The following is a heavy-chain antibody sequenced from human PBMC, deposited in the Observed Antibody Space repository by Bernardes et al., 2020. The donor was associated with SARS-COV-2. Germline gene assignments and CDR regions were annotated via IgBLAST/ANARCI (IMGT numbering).Heavy chain of an antibody. CDR1: GFTFSNYG. V-gene: IGHV3-48*04. J-gene: IGHJ3*02. D-gene: IGHD5-18*01. CDR3: AGCGYNYGNAFDI. CDR2: IRGSSASTI. Sequence: GGSLRLSCAASGFTFSNYGMNWVRQAPGKGLEWVSGIRGSSASTIYYADSEKGRFTISRDNAKNSLYLQMDSLRVDDTAVYYCAGCGYNYGNAFDIWGQGTVGTVSS.